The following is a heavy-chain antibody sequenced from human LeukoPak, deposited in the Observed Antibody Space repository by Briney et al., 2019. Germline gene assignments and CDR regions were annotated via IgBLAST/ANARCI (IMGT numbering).Heavy chain of an antibody. CDR3: ARLYSSGSPDY. D-gene: IGHD6-19*01. Sequence: GGSLTLSCAASGFTFSSYWMHWVRQTPGKGLVWVSHINSDGSSTSYADSVKGRFTISRDNAKNTLYLQMNSLRAEDTAVYYCARLYSSGSPDYWGQGSLDTVSS. CDR2: INSDGSST. J-gene: IGHJ4*02. V-gene: IGHV3-74*01. CDR1: GFTFSSYW.